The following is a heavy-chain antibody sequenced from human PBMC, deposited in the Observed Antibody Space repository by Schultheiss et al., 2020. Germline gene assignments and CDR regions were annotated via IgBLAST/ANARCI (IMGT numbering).Heavy chain of an antibody. J-gene: IGHJ3*02. Sequence: GGSLRLSCAASGFTFSSYSMNWVRQAPGKGLEWVSYISSISSTIYYADSVKGRFTISRDNAKNSLYLQMNSLRDEDTAVYYCASSPKYYYDSSGYSGAFDIWGQGTMVTVSS. CDR3: ASSPKYYYDSSGYSGAFDI. D-gene: IGHD3-22*01. CDR1: GFTFSSYS. V-gene: IGHV3-48*02. CDR2: ISSISSTI.